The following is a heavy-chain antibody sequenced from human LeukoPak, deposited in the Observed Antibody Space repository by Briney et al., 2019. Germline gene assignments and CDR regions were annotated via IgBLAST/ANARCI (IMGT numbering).Heavy chain of an antibody. D-gene: IGHD4-11*01. Sequence: SETLSLTCAVYGGSFSGYYWSWIRQPPVKGLEWIGEINHSGSTNYNPSLKSRVTISVDTSKNQFSLKLTSVTAADTAVYYCARVPTREYFDYWGQGTLATVSS. CDR1: GGSFSGYY. CDR3: ARVPTREYFDY. J-gene: IGHJ4*02. V-gene: IGHV4-34*01. CDR2: INHSGST.